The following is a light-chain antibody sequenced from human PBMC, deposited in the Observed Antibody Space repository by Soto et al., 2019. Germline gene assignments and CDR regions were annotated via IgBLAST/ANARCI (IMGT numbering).Light chain of an antibody. CDR2: GAS. J-gene: IGKJ4*01. Sequence: IVLTQSPATLSLSPGERATLSCRARQTVYSYLSWYQHKPGQAPRLLIYGASKRATGIPARFSGSGSGTDFTLTISSLEPEESAVYYCHQRYNWLSFGGGTKREIK. CDR3: HQRYNWLS. V-gene: IGKV3-11*01. CDR1: QTVYSY.